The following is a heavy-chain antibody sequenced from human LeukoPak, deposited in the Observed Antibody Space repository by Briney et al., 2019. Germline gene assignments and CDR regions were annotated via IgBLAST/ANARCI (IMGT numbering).Heavy chain of an antibody. CDR1: GFTFYDYT. CDR2: ISWDGGST. J-gene: IGHJ4*02. V-gene: IGHV3-43*01. Sequence: GGSLRLSCAASGFTFYDYTMHWVRQAPGKGLEWVSLISWDGGSTYYADSVKGRFTISRDNSKNSLYLQMNSLRTEDTALYYCAKDIHSSSWYYFDYWGQGTLVTVSS. D-gene: IGHD6-13*01. CDR3: AKDIHSSSWYYFDY.